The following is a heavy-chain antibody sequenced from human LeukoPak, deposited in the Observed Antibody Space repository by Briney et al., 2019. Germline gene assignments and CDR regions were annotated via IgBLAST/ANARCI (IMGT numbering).Heavy chain of an antibody. J-gene: IGHJ4*02. V-gene: IGHV1-69*13. CDR3: ARDGSGSNIVDY. Sequence: ASVKVSCKASGGTFSSYAISWVRQAPGQGLEWMGGTIPIFGTANYAQKFQGRVTITADESTSTAYMELSSLRSEDTAVYYCARDGSGSNIVDYWGQGTLVTVSS. CDR2: TIPIFGTA. CDR1: GGTFSSYA. D-gene: IGHD1-26*01.